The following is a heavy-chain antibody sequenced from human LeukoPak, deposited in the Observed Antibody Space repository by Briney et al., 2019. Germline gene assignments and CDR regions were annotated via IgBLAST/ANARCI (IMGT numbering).Heavy chain of an antibody. D-gene: IGHD1-1*01. V-gene: IGHV3-23*01. CDR3: ARVRQLEFDY. CDR1: GFTFSSYA. CDR2: ISGSGGST. J-gene: IGHJ4*02. Sequence: PGGSLRLSCAASGFTFSSYAMSWVRQAPGKGLEWVSAISGSGGSTYYADSVKGRFTISRDNAKNSLYLQMSSLRAEDTAVYYCARVRQLEFDYWGQGTLLTVSS.